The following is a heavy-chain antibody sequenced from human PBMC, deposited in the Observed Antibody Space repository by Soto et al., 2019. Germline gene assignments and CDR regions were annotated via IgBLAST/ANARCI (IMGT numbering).Heavy chain of an antibody. Sequence: EVQLVEFGGGLVQPGGSLRLSCAASGFTVSNNYINWVRQAPGKGLEWVSVIYSDGSTYHADSVKGRFTVSRDNSKNILYLQMNSLRAEDTAVYYCARGSSNSLNYWGQGTLVTVSS. CDR3: ARGSSNSLNY. D-gene: IGHD1-1*01. CDR1: GFTVSNNY. CDR2: IYSDGST. J-gene: IGHJ4*02. V-gene: IGHV3-66*01.